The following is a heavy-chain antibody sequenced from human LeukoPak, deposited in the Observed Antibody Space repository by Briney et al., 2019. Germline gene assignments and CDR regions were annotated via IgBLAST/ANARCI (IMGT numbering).Heavy chain of an antibody. CDR1: GGSISSSSYY. D-gene: IGHD3-10*01. CDR3: ARDYYGSGSYSS. J-gene: IGHJ5*02. Sequence: SETLSLTCTVSGGSISSSSYYWSWIRQPPGKGLEWIGYIYYSGSTNYNPSLKSRVTISVDTSKNQFSLKLSSVTAADTAVYYCARDYYGSGSYSSWGQGTLVTVSS. CDR2: IYYSGST. V-gene: IGHV4-61*01.